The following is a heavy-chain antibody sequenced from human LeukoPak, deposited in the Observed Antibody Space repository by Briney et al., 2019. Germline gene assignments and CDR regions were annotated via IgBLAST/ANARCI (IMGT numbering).Heavy chain of an antibody. Sequence: GGSLRLSCAASGFTFSMYWMSWVRQAPGKGLEWVANIKHDGSEKFYVDSVKGRFTISRDNAKNSLYLQMNSLRAEDTAVYYCARARWVGSSSRFDYWGQGTLVTVSS. CDR2: IKHDGSEK. CDR1: GFTFSMYW. J-gene: IGHJ4*02. D-gene: IGHD6-6*01. CDR3: ARARWVGSSSRFDY. V-gene: IGHV3-7*02.